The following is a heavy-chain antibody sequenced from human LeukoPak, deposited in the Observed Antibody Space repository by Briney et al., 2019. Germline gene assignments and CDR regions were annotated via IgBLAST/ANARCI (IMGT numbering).Heavy chain of an antibody. D-gene: IGHD3-22*01. CDR3: ARAANYYDSSGYHDAFDI. CDR2: IYYSGST. CDR1: GGSISSSSYY. Sequence: PSETMSLTCTVSGGSISSSSYYWGWIRQPPGKGLEWIGSIYYSGSTYYNPSLKSRVTISVDTSKNQFSLKLSSVTAADTAVYYSARAANYYDSSGYHDAFDIWGQGTMVTVSS. J-gene: IGHJ3*02. V-gene: IGHV4-39*07.